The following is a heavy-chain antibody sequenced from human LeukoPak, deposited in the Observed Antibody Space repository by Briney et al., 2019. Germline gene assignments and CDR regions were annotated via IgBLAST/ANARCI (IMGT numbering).Heavy chain of an antibody. V-gene: IGHV4-34*01. CDR1: GGSFSGYY. Sequence: PSETLSLTCAVYGGSFSGYYWSWIRQPPGKWLEWIGEINHSGSTNYNPSLKSRVTISVDTSKNQFSLKLSSVTAADTAVYYCARGSPIAVYFDYWGQGTLVTVSS. CDR3: ARGSPIAVYFDY. D-gene: IGHD6-19*01. CDR2: INHSGST. J-gene: IGHJ4*02.